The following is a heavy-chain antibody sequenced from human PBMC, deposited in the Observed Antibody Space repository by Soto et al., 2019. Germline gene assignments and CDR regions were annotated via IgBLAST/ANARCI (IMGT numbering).Heavy chain of an antibody. CDR1: GFSFSYYA. CDR3: ARSLSREYYDNIDY. D-gene: IGHD3-22*01. CDR2: MSLDGSKK. Sequence: QVQLVESGGGVVQPGRSLRLSCAASGFSFSYYAMHWVRQAPGKGLEWVAVMSLDGSKKYYADSVNGRFTISRDNSKSTQYRQVNSPRAEDTAVYYCARSLSREYYDNIDYWGQGTLVTVPS. J-gene: IGHJ4*02. V-gene: IGHV3-30-3*01.